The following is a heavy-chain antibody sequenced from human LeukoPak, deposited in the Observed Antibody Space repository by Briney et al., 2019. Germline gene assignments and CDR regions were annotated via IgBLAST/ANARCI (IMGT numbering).Heavy chain of an antibody. J-gene: IGHJ4*02. CDR3: AGTYYYDSSGYPFDY. CDR1: GYTFTGYY. Sequence: GASVKVSCKASGYTFTGYYMHWVRQAPGQGREWMGRINPNSGGTNYAQKFQGRVTMTRDTSISTAYMELSRLRSDDTAVYYCAGTYYYDSSGYPFDYWGQGTLVTVSS. V-gene: IGHV1-2*06. D-gene: IGHD3-22*01. CDR2: INPNSGGT.